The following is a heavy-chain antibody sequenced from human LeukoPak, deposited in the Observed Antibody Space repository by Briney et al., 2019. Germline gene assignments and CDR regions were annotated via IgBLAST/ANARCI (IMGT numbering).Heavy chain of an antibody. CDR1: GFSFSNYG. V-gene: IGHV3-33*06. CDR3: AKTYSRESGYDFFFHY. J-gene: IGHJ4*02. CDR2: ILYDGKNI. Sequence: GGSLRLSCAASGFSFSNYGFHWVRQAPGKGLDWVSAILYDGKNIHYADSVKGRFTISRDNSRNTVYLQMNSLRVEDTAVYYCAKTYSRESGYDFFFHYWGQGTRVTVSS. D-gene: IGHD5-12*01.